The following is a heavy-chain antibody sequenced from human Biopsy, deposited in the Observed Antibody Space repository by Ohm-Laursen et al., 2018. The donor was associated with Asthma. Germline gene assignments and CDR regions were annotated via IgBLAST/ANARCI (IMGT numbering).Heavy chain of an antibody. CDR2: ISYTGSA. V-gene: IGHV4-34*01. J-gene: IGHJ1*01. CDR3: VRGEEVAGTYFKD. Sequence: GTLSLTCAVYGGSFSGYYWSWIRQPPGKGLEWMGSISYTGSAYHNPSLKSRVTISVDTSKNHFSLRLNSVTAADTAVYYCVRGEEVAGTYFKDWDQGTLVTVSS. CDR1: GGSFSGYY. D-gene: IGHD6-19*01.